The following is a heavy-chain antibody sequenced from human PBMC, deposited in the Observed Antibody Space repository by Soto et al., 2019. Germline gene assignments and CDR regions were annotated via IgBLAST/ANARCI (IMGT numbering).Heavy chain of an antibody. CDR2: IKQDGSEN. Sequence: GSLRLSCAASGFTFSSYWMSWVRQAPGKGLEWMANIKQDGSENYYVDSVKGRFIFSRDNAKKFLYLQMNSLRAEDTVFYYCRTMIVVVTGFDAFDIWGQGTMVTVSS. J-gene: IGHJ3*02. CDR1: GFTFSSYW. CDR3: RTMIVVVTGFDAFDI. D-gene: IGHD3-22*01. V-gene: IGHV3-7*01.